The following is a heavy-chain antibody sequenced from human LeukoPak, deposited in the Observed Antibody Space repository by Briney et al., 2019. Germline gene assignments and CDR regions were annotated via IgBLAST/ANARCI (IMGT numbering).Heavy chain of an antibody. CDR2: ISYDENNK. CDR3: ARLRTTYYFDY. V-gene: IGHV3-30*03. Sequence: GGSLRLSCAASGFTFSSYGMHWVRQAPGKGLEWVAVISYDENNKYYADSVKGRFTISRDNSKNTLYLQMNSLRGEDTAVYYCARLRTTYYFDYWGQGTLVTVSS. D-gene: IGHD1-1*01. J-gene: IGHJ4*02. CDR1: GFTFSSYG.